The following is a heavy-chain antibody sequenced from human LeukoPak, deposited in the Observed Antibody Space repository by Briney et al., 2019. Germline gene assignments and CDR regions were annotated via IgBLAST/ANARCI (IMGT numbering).Heavy chain of an antibody. D-gene: IGHD3-10*01. CDR1: GGSFSGYY. V-gene: IGHV4-38-2*02. CDR2: IYHSGST. Sequence: PSETLSLTCTVYGGSFSGYYWGWIRQPPGKGLEWIASIYHSGSTYYNPSLKSRVTISVDTSKNQFSLKLSSVTAADTAVYYCARRLWFGELFGFRPENWFDPWGQGTLVTVSS. J-gene: IGHJ5*02. CDR3: ARRLWFGELFGFRPENWFDP.